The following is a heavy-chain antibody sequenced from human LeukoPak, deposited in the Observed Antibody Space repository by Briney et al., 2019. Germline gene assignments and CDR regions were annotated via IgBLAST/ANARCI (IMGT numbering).Heavy chain of an antibody. CDR1: GDSISSGAYY. Sequence: SETLSLTCTVSGDSISSGAYYWPSIRQHPGKSVERIGYIYYGGCTYYNPSLKGRVNISVDTSNNQFSLSLRFVTAADTAVYYCARLGLDFGDYFWGQGTLVTVSS. J-gene: IGHJ4*02. V-gene: IGHV4-31*03. CDR2: IYYGGCT. D-gene: IGHD4-17*01. CDR3: ARLGLDFGDYF.